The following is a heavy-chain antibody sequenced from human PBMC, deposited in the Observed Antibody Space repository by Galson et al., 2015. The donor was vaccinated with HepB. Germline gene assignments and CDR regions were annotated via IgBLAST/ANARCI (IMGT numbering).Heavy chain of an antibody. Sequence: PALVKPTQTLTLTCTFSGFSLSTSGVGVGWIRQPPGKALEWLALIYWDDDKRYSPSLKSRLTITKDTSKNQVVLTMTNMDPVDTATYYCAHRVATFKRSLPNDWFDPWGQGTLVTVSS. CDR3: AHRVATFKRSLPNDWFDP. J-gene: IGHJ5*02. V-gene: IGHV2-5*02. CDR1: GFSLSTSGVG. D-gene: IGHD5-12*01. CDR2: IYWDDDK.